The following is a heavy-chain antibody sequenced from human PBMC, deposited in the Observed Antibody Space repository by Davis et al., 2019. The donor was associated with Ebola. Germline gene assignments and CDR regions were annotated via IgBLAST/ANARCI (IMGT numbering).Heavy chain of an antibody. Sequence: GGSLRLSCKDSGNSFASHWIGWVRQMPGKGLEWMGIIHASDSDTRYSPSFQGQVTISADKSISTAYLQWNSLKASDTAMYYCARRGAVAGSFDSWGQGTLVTVSS. CDR3: ARRGAVAGSFDS. J-gene: IGHJ4*02. V-gene: IGHV5-51*01. D-gene: IGHD6-19*01. CDR2: IHASDSDT. CDR1: GNSFASHW.